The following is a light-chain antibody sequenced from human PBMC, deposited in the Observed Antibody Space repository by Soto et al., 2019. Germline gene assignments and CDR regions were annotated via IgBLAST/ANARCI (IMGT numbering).Light chain of an antibody. J-gene: IGKJ3*01. CDR3: QQYDRSSYT. CDR2: GAS. V-gene: IGKV3-20*01. Sequence: EIVLTQSPATLSLSPGDRATLSCRASQFVSSSYLAWYQKRSGQPPRLLIYGASSWATGIPYRFTGSGSGTDFILTISRLEPEDFAAYYCQQYDRSSYTFGPGTKVEIK. CDR1: QFVSSSY.